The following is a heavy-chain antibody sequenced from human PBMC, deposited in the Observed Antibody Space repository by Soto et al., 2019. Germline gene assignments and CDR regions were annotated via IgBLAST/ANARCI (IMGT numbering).Heavy chain of an antibody. V-gene: IGHV3-30*02. D-gene: IGHD3-10*02. CDR3: TIVRVADSALDN. CDR1: GFIFSNNC. J-gene: IGHJ4*02. CDR2: MSYDGSDT. Sequence: PXGSLRLSFVGSGFIFSNNCMHWVRQTPGKGLEWVAFMSYDGSDTFYADSVKGRFTISRDNSKNTLFLHMSNLRAEDTAMYYCTIVRVADSALDNWGQGTLVTVSS.